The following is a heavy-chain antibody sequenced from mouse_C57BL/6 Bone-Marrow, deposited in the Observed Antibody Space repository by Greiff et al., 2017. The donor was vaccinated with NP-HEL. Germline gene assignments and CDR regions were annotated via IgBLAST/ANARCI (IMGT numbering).Heavy chain of an antibody. CDR1: GYTFTDHT. CDR2: IYPRDGST. D-gene: IGHD2-5*01. J-gene: IGHJ4*01. V-gene: IGHV1-78*01. Sequence: VQLVESDAELVKPGASVKISCKVSGYTFTDHTIHWMKQRPEQGLEWIGYIYPRDGSTKYNEKFKGKATLTADKSSSTAYMQLNSLTSEDSAVYFCARTYYSNWGAMDYWGQGTSVTVSS. CDR3: ARTYYSNWGAMDY.